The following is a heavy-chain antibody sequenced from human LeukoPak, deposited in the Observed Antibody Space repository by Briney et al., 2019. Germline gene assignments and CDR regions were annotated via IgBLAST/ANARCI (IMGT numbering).Heavy chain of an antibody. V-gene: IGHV1-69*04. CDR1: GGTFSSYA. CDR3: ARDSAVVPAAIPFYRMDV. D-gene: IGHD2-2*01. J-gene: IGHJ6*02. Sequence: SVKVSCTASGGTFSSYAISWVRQAPGQGLEWMGRIIPILGIANYAQKFQGRVTITADKSTSTAYMELSSLRSEDTAVYYCARDSAVVPAAIPFYRMDVWGQGTTVTVSS. CDR2: IIPILGIA.